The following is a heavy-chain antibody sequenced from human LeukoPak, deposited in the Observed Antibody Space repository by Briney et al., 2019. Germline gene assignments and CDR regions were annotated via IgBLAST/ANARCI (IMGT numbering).Heavy chain of an antibody. D-gene: IGHD6-19*01. CDR2: TSGDGGST. Sequence: GGSLRLSCAAPGFMFHDYAIHWVRQAPGKGLEWVSLTSGDGGSTFYADSVKGRFTISRDNSKNSLYLQMNSLRSDDTALYYCARESESSGWYDYWGQGTLVTVSS. V-gene: IGHV3-43*02. CDR1: GFMFHDYA. CDR3: ARESESSGWYDY. J-gene: IGHJ4*02.